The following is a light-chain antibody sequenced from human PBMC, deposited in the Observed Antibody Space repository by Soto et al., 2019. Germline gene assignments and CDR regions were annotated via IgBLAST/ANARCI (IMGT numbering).Light chain of an antibody. J-gene: IGLJ2*01. CDR2: GNS. CDR3: LLYYGGAQPL. Sequence: QSVLTQPPSVSGAPGQRVTISCTGSSSNIGAGYDVHWYQQLPGTAPKLLIYGNSNRPSGVPDRFSGSKSGTSASLAITGLQAEDEAEYYCLLYYGGAQPLFGGGTKLTVL. CDR1: SSNIGAGYD. V-gene: IGLV1-40*01.